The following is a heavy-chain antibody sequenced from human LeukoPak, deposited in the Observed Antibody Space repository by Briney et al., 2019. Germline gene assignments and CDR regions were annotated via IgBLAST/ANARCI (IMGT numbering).Heavy chain of an antibody. CDR2: IYWNDDK. Sequence: SGPTLVKPTQTLTLTCTFSGFSLSTSGVGVGWIRQPPRKALERLALIYWNDDKRYSPSLKSRLTITKDTSKNQVVLTMTNMDPVDTATYYCAHTYDFWSGLGSWFDPWGQGTLVTVSS. CDR3: AHTYDFWSGLGSWFDP. D-gene: IGHD3-3*01. V-gene: IGHV2-5*01. J-gene: IGHJ5*02. CDR1: GFSLSTSGVG.